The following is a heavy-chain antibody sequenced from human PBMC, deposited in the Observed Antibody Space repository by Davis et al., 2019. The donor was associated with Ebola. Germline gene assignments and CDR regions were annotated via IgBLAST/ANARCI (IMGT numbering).Heavy chain of an antibody. Sequence: GESLKISCAASGFTFSSYWMSWVRQAPGKGLEWVANIKQDGSEKYYVDSVKGRFTISRDNAKNSLYLQMNSLRAEDTAVYYCARDSFYTSSPRGYMDVWGKGTTVTVSS. J-gene: IGHJ6*03. V-gene: IGHV3-7*03. CDR1: GFTFSSYW. CDR2: IKQDGSEK. CDR3: ARDSFYTSSPRGYMDV. D-gene: IGHD3-10*01.